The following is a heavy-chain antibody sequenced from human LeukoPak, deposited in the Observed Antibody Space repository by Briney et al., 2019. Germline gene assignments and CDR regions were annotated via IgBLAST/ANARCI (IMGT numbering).Heavy chain of an antibody. V-gene: IGHV1-2*02. D-gene: IGHD3-3*01. CDR1: EYTFTGYY. Sequence: VALVKVSCTASEYTFTGYYIHWVRQAPGQGLEWMAWINPNSGDTNYAQKFQGRVTMTRDTSISTASMELYWPRSDDTALYYCVRSGFTGDYYEGFDIWGQGTMVTVSS. CDR2: INPNSGDT. CDR3: VRSGFTGDYYEGFDI. J-gene: IGHJ3*02.